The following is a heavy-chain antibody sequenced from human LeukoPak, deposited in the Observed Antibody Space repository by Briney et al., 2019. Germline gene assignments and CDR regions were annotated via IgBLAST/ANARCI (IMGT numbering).Heavy chain of an antibody. V-gene: IGHV3-20*04. J-gene: IGHJ4*02. CDR2: INWNGGST. CDR3: ARDVYYGSGSPRLDY. D-gene: IGHD3-10*01. Sequence: GGSLRLSCAASGFTFDDYGMSWVRQAPGKGLEWVSGINWNGGSTGYANSVKGRFTISRDNAKNSLYLQMNSLRVEDTGVYYCARDVYYGSGSPRLDYWGQGTLVTVSS. CDR1: GFTFDDYG.